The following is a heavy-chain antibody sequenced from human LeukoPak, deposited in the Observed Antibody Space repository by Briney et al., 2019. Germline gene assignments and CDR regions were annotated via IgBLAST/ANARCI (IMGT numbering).Heavy chain of an antibody. V-gene: IGHV4-59*01. CDR3: ARATGIAAAPTLNWFDP. J-gene: IGHJ5*02. CDR1: GGSISSYY. D-gene: IGHD6-13*01. CDR2: IYYSGST. Sequence: PSKTLSLTCTVSGGSISSYYWSWIRQPPGKGLEWIGYIYYSGSTNYNPSLKSRVTISVDTSKNQFSLKLSSVTAADTAVYYCARATGIAAAPTLNWFDPWGQGTLVTVSS.